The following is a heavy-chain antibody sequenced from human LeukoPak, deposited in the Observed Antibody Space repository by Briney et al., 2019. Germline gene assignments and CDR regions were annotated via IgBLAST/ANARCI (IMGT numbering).Heavy chain of an antibody. CDR1: GSMFPNYW. Sequence: GGALQISCLCSGSMFPNYWIAWVRQLPGKGVEWMGMIYPGDSDTRYSPSFQGQVSISADKSISAAYLQWSSLKASDTAVYYCARTSSSWGDFDAWGQGTPVTVSS. CDR3: ARTSSSWGDFDA. J-gene: IGHJ4*02. V-gene: IGHV5-51*01. CDR2: IYPGDSDT. D-gene: IGHD6-13*01.